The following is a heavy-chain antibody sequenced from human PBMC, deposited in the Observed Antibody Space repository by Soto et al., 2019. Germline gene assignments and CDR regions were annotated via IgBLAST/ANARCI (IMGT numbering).Heavy chain of an antibody. CDR1: GGSFSGYY. CDR3: ARESYCSGGSCYSTRRNYYYGMDV. V-gene: IGHV4-34*01. D-gene: IGHD2-15*01. Sequence: SETLSLTCAVYGGSFSGYYWSWIRQPPGKGLEWIGEINHSGSTNYNPSLKSRVTISVDTSKNQFSLKLSSVTAADTAVYYCARESYCSGGSCYSTRRNYYYGMDVWGQGTTVTVSS. CDR2: INHSGST. J-gene: IGHJ6*02.